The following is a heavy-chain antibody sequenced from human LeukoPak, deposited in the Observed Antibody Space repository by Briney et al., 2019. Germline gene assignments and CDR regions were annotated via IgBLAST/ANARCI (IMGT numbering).Heavy chain of an antibody. CDR2: ISYDGSNK. V-gene: IGHV3-30-3*01. CDR1: GFTFSSYA. Sequence: GGSLRLSCAASGFTFSSYAMHWVRQAPGKGLEWVAVISYDGSNKYYADSVKGRFTISRDNSKNTLYLQMNSLRAEDTAVYYCARDLGPIAVAGTGYWGQGTLVTVSS. D-gene: IGHD6-19*01. CDR3: ARDLGPIAVAGTGY. J-gene: IGHJ4*02.